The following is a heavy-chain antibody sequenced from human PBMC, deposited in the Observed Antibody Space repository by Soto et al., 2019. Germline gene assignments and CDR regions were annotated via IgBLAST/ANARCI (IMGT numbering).Heavy chain of an antibody. D-gene: IGHD3-9*01. CDR3: ASDPGPYPPYSDILAGYYVSWFDA. Sequence: GGSLRLSCAASGFTFSSYGMHWVRQAPGKGLEWVAAIWYDGSNKYYADSVKGRLTISRDNSKNTLYLQMNSLRAEDTADYYCASDPGPYPPYSDILAGYYVSWFDAWGQGTLVTVSS. J-gene: IGHJ5*02. CDR1: GFTFSSYG. CDR2: IWYDGSNK. V-gene: IGHV3-33*01.